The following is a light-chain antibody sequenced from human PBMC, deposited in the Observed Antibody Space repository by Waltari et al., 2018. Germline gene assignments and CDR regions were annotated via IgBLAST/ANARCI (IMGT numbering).Light chain of an antibody. V-gene: IGLV2-14*03. CDR3: SSYTSSSTLEVV. J-gene: IGLJ2*01. CDR2: DVS. CDR1: SRDVGGYNY. Sequence: QSALTQPASVSGSPGQSITISCTGTSRDVGGYNYVSWYQQHPGKAPKLMLYDVSNRPSGVSNRFSGSKSGNTASLTISGLQAEDEADYYCSSYTSSSTLEVVFGGGTKLTVL.